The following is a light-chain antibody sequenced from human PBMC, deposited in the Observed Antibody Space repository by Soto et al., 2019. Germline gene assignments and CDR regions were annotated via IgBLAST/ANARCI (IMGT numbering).Light chain of an antibody. V-gene: IGKV3-11*01. Sequence: LTKSPGSLYLSQGEGVTLSWRASQSISSYLAWYQQKPGQASRLLIYDASNRATGIPARFSGSGSGTDFTLTISGLEPADLGVYYCQQRHNWPITFGQGTLLEIK. CDR1: QSISSY. CDR2: DAS. J-gene: IGKJ5*01. CDR3: QQRHNWPIT.